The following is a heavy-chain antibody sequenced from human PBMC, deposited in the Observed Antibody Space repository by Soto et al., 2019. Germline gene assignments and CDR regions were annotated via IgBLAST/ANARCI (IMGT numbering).Heavy chain of an antibody. Sequence: SETLSLTCTVSGGTISDGYYWSWIRQHPGKGLEWIGYIYYSGSTNYNPSLKSRVTMSVDTSKNQFSLKLSSVTAADTAVYYCARDRYCRGGTCKPFDSWAQGTLVTVSS. J-gene: IGHJ4*02. CDR1: GGTISDGYY. CDR3: ARDRYCRGGTCKPFDS. D-gene: IGHD2-15*01. CDR2: IYYSGST. V-gene: IGHV4-59*12.